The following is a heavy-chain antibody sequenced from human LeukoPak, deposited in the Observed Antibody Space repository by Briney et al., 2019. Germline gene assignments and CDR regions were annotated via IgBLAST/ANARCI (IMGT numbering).Heavy chain of an antibody. Sequence: GSLRLSCVVSGFTFNRCWMNWVRQAPGKGLEWVAHINPDGRDTYYVDSVKGRFTISRDNAQNSMYLQMNSLRVEDTAVYFCTSWGDTTAEYFQRWGQGTLVTVSS. CDR3: TSWGDTTAEYFQR. CDR1: GFTFNRCW. D-gene: IGHD2-21*02. V-gene: IGHV3-7*01. CDR2: INPDGRDT. J-gene: IGHJ1*01.